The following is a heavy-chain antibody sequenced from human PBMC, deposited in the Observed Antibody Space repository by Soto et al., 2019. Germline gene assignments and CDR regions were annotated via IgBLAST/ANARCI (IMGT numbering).Heavy chain of an antibody. CDR1: GYTFTSYY. CDR2: INPSGGST. Sequence: ASVKVSCKASGYTFTSYYMHWVRQAPGQGFEWMGIINPSGGSTSYAQKFQGRVTMTRDTSTSTVYMELSSLRSEDTAVYYCARDVGATSHYYYYGMDVWGQGTTVTVSS. V-gene: IGHV1-46*01. CDR3: ARDVGATSHYYYYGMDV. D-gene: IGHD1-26*01. J-gene: IGHJ6*02.